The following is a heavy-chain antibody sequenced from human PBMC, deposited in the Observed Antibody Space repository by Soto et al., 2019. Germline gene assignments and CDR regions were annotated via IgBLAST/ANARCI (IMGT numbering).Heavy chain of an antibody. CDR2: IKQDGREK. J-gene: IGHJ4*02. CDR1: GFTFSVSW. V-gene: IGHV3-7*05. D-gene: IGHD2-15*01. Sequence: EVQLVESGGGLVQPGGSLRLSCAASGFTFSVSWMSWARQAPGKGLEWVANIKQDGREKYYVDSVKGRFTISRDNAKNSLYLQMNSLRAEDTAVYYCARDAYSTKATFDFWGQGTLVTVSS. CDR3: ARDAYSTKATFDF.